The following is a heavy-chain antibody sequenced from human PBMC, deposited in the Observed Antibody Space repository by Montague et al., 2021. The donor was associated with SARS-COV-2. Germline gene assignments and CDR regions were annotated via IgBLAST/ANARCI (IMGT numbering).Heavy chain of an antibody. CDR1: GASISSSDYY. CDR2: IYYSGIT. CDR3: ARLPHGVRSSAFDI. D-gene: IGHD4-17*01. J-gene: IGHJ3*02. Sequence: SETLSLTCSVSGASISSSDYYWGWLRQPPGKGLEWIGSIYYSGITHYDPSLKSRATLSVDTSKNQFSLRLRSVTAADTAVYYCARLPHGVRSSAFDIWGQGTMVTVSS. V-gene: IGHV4-39*01.